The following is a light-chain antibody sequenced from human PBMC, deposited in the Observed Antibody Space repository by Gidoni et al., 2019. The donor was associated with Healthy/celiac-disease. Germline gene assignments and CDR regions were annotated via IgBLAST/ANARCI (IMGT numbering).Light chain of an antibody. CDR3: SSYTSSSTLV. J-gene: IGLJ2*01. CDR2: DVS. CDR1: SSDVGGYNS. Sequence: QSALTQPAPVSGSLGQPITIPCTGTSSDVGGYNSVSWYHQRPGKAPKRMIYDVSNRPSGVSNRFSGAKSGNTGSLTISGLQAEEEADYYCSSYTSSSTLVCGGGTKLTGL. V-gene: IGLV2-14*03.